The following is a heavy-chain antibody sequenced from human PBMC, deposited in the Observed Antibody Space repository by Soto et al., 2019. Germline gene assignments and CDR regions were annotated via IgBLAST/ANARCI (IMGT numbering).Heavy chain of an antibody. CDR2: IWYDGSNK. D-gene: IGHD3-22*01. CDR1: VFTFSIYG. Sequence: RGSLRLACASSVFTFSIYGMHWVRQAPGRGLELVAVIWYDGSNKYYADSVKGRFTISRDNSKNTLYRQMNSLRAEDTAVYYCARAREYYYDSSGAIDYWGQGAMVTVSS. J-gene: IGHJ4*02. V-gene: IGHV3-33*01. CDR3: ARAREYYYDSSGAIDY.